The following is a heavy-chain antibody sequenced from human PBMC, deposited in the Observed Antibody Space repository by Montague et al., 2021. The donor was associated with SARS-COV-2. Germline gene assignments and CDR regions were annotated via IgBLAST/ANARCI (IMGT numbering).Heavy chain of an antibody. D-gene: IGHD5-24*01. CDR2: IYYSGST. CDR1: GGSISSYY. CDR3: VRVFPRWLQFDPYFDY. Sequence: SETLSLTCTVSGGSISSYYWSWIRQPPGKGLEWIGYIYYSGSTNYNPSLKSRVTISVDTSKNQFSLKLSSVTAADTAVYYCVRVFPRWLQFDPYFDYWGQGTLVTGSS. J-gene: IGHJ4*02. V-gene: IGHV4-59*01.